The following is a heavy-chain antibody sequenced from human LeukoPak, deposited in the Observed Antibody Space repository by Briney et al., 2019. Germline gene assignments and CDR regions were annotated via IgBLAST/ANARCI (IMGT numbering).Heavy chain of an antibody. V-gene: IGHV3-7*03. Sequence: GGSLRLSCAGSGFTFSSYWMSWVRQAPGKGLEWVANIKQDGSEKYYVDSVKGRFTISRDNAKNSLYLQMNSLRAEDTAVYYCARSRHYYDSSGYYDYWGQGTLVTVSS. CDR2: IKQDGSEK. CDR1: GFTFSSYW. D-gene: IGHD3-22*01. CDR3: ARSRHYYDSSGYYDY. J-gene: IGHJ4*02.